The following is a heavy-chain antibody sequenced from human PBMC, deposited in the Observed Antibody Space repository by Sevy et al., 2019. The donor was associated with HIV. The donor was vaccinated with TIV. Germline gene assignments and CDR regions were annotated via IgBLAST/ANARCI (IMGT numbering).Heavy chain of an antibody. CDR3: ARLDYYDSSGYFDY. D-gene: IGHD3-22*01. CDR2: IYYSGST. CDR1: GGSVSSGSYY. Sequence: SETLSLTCTVSGGSVSSGSYYWSWIRQPPGKGLEWFGYIYYSGSTNYNPSLKSRVTISVDTSKNQFSLRLSSVTAADTAVYYCARLDYYDSSGYFDYWGQGTLVTVSS. J-gene: IGHJ4*02. V-gene: IGHV4-61*01.